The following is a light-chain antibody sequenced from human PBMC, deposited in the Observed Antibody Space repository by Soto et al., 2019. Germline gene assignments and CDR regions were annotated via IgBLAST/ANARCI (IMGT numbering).Light chain of an antibody. V-gene: IGKV3-20*01. CDR1: QSVSNNY. CDR2: GAS. Sequence: EIVLTQSPGTLSLSPGERATLSCRASQSVSNNYLAWFQQKPSQAPRLLIYGASSRATGIPDRFSGSGSGTDFTLTISRLEPEDFAVYYCQQCATSPLSFGGGTKVEIK. CDR3: QQCATSPLS. J-gene: IGKJ4*01.